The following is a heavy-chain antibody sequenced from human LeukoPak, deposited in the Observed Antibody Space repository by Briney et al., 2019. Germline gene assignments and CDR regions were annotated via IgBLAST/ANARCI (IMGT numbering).Heavy chain of an antibody. Sequence: ASVKVSCKASGGTFSSYAISWVRQAPGQGLEWMGVIDPSAGSTTYAQKFQGRVTMTRGTSTSTVYMELSSLRSEDTAVYYCARIVATENDAFDIWGQGTMVTVSS. V-gene: IGHV1-46*01. CDR3: ARIVATENDAFDI. CDR2: IDPSAGST. CDR1: GGTFSSYA. J-gene: IGHJ3*02. D-gene: IGHD5-12*01.